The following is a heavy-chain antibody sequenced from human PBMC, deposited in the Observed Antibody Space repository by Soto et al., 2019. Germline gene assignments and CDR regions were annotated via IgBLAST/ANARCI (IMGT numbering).Heavy chain of an antibody. D-gene: IGHD3-22*01. CDR1: GGTLSSYT. Sequence: SVNVSCKASGGTLSSYTISWVRQAPGQGLEWMGRIIPILGIANYAQKFQGRVTITADKSTSTVNMELSSLRSEDTAVYYCARDDFYDSRGYHFDYWG. V-gene: IGHV1-69*04. J-gene: IGHJ4*01. CDR2: IIPILGIA. CDR3: ARDDFYDSRGYHFDY.